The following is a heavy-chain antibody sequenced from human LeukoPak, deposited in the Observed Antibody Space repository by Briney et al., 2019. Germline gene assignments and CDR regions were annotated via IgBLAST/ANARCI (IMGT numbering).Heavy chain of an antibody. V-gene: IGHV1-69*13. Sequence: ASVKVSCKASGGTFSSYAISWVRQAPGQGLEWMGGIIPIFGTANYAQKFQGRVTITADESTSTAYMELSSLRSEDTAVYYCVRDLLHPTNPWIQLWFFNWGQGTLVTVSS. J-gene: IGHJ4*02. CDR2: IIPIFGTA. CDR1: GGTFSSYA. D-gene: IGHD5-18*01. CDR3: VRDLLHPTNPWIQLWFFN.